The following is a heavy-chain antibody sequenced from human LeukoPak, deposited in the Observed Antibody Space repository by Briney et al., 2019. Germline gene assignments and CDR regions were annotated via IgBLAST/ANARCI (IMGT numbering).Heavy chain of an antibody. V-gene: IGHV3-48*04. D-gene: IGHD2-21*02. Sequence: GGSLRLSCGASGFIFSANALTWARQASGKGLEWVSFINSRSSTIYYADSVKGRFTISRDNAKNSLYLQMNSLRAEDTAVYYCTSHTGTGDAFRPFHIWGQGTMVTVSS. CDR3: TSHTGTGDAFRPFHI. CDR2: INSRSSTI. CDR1: GFIFSANA. J-gene: IGHJ3*02.